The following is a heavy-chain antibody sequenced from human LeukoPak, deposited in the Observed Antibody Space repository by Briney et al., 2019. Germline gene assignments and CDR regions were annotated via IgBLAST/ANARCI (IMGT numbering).Heavy chain of an antibody. CDR1: GYTFSNYG. V-gene: IGHV1-18*01. CDR2: ISIYNGNT. CDR3: ARDDNYGIFVHVDY. Sequence: ASVRVSCKASGYTFSNYGINWVRQAPGQGPEWMGWISIYNGNTKSAQKFQGRVTMTTDTSTSTAYMELRNLRSDDTAVYYCARDDNYGIFVHVDYWGQGTLVTVSS. J-gene: IGHJ4*02. D-gene: IGHD4-11*01.